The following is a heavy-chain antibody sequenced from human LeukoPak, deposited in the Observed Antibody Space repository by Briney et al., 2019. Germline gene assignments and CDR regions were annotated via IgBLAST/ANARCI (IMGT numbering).Heavy chain of an antibody. D-gene: IGHD4-17*01. V-gene: IGHV3-23*01. CDR1: GFAFNTYG. CDR2: VTGSGATT. J-gene: IGHJ4*02. CDR3: AKDPTDYGDYDY. Sequence: GGSLRLSCAASGFAFNTYGMTWVRQAPGKGLEWVSGVTGSGATTYYADSVKGRFTISRDNSRNTLYLQMNSLRAEDTAVYYCAKDPTDYGDYDYWGQGTLVTVSS.